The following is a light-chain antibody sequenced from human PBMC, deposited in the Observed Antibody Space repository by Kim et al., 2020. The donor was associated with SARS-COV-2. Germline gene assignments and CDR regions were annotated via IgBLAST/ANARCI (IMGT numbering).Light chain of an antibody. CDR2: YDS. J-gene: IGLJ2*01. CDR3: QVWDSSSDHRVV. V-gene: IGLV3-21*04. CDR1: SIGSKR. Sequence: PGKTARITCGGNSIGSKRVHWYQQRPGQAPVLVISYDSDRPSGIPERFSGSNSGNTATLTINRVETEDEADYYCQVWDSSSDHRVVFGGGTKLTVL.